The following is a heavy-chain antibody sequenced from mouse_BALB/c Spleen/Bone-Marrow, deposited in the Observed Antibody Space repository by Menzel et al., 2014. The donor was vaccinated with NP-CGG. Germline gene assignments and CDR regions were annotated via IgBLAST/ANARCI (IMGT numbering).Heavy chain of an antibody. J-gene: IGHJ2*01. CDR3: AREGRSHFDH. Sequence: QVQLKDSGAELVKPGASMKMSCKASGYTFTSYNLHWIKQTPGQGLEWIGAIYPGNGDTSYNQRFKGKATLTTDKSSNAAYMQLSSLTSEDAAVYYCAREGRSHFDHWGQGSTLTVSS. CDR1: GYTFTSYN. V-gene: IGHV1-12*01. CDR2: IYPGNGDT.